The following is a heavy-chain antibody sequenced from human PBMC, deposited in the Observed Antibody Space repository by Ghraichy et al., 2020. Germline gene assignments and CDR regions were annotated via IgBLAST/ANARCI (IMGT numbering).Heavy chain of an antibody. CDR1: GYSISSGYY. CDR2: IYHSGST. CDR3: ARGGYNWNDVFVKYYFDY. D-gene: IGHD1-1*01. V-gene: IGHV4-38-2*02. Sequence: SETLSLTCTVSGYSISSGYYWGWIRQPPGKGLEWIGSIYHSGSTYYNPSLKSRVTISVDTSKNQFSLKLSSVTAADTAVYYCARGGYNWNDVFVKYYFDYWGQGTLVTVSS. J-gene: IGHJ4*02.